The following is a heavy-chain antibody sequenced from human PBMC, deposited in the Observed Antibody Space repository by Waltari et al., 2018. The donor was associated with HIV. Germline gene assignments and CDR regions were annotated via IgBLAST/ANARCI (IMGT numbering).Heavy chain of an antibody. J-gene: IGHJ6*02. D-gene: IGHD3-9*01. Sequence: QVQLQESGPGLVKPSETLSLTCTVSGDSISSYYWTWIRRPAGKGLEWIGRIFTSGSPSDNPSLKSRVTMSLDTSKNQFSLKLTSVTAADTAVYYCAREEYYDILTGPPYGLDVWGQGTTVTVSS. CDR1: GDSISSYY. CDR2: IFTSGSP. CDR3: AREEYYDILTGPPYGLDV. V-gene: IGHV4-4*07.